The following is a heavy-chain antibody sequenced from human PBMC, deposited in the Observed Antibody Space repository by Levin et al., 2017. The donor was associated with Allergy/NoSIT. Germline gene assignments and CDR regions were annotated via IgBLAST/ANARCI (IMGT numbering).Heavy chain of an antibody. CDR1: GFTFSGSA. Sequence: HPGGSLRLSCAASGFTFSGSAMHWVRQASGKGLEWVGRIRNKANSYATAYAASVKGRFTVSRDDSKNTAYLQMNSLRTEDTAVYYCTRQNPHGYCSGGSCQTGVGYFFDYWGQGTLVTVSS. CDR2: IRNKANSYAT. CDR3: TRQNPHGYCSGGSCQTGVGYFFDY. V-gene: IGHV3-73*01. D-gene: IGHD2-15*01. J-gene: IGHJ4*02.